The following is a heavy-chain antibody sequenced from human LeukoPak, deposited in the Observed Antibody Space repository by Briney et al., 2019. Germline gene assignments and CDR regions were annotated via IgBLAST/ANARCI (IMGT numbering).Heavy chain of an antibody. CDR1: GFTFSSYA. Sequence: PGGSLRLSCAASGFTFSSYAMHWVRQAPGKGLEWLAVISYDGSNKYYADSVKGRFTISRDKSKNTLYLQMNSLRAEDTAVYYCARIFLHDFLPVYPRGGMAVGGGGTTVTVSS. CDR2: ISYDGSNK. CDR3: ARIFLHDFLPVYPRGGMAV. J-gene: IGHJ6*02. D-gene: IGHD3-9*01. V-gene: IGHV3-30-3*01.